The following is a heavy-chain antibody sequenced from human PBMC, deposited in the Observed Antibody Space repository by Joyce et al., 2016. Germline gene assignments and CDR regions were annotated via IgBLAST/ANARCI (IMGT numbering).Heavy chain of an antibody. CDR3: ARRRTGYYSGTDY. CDR2: IFNSGST. CDR1: GGAINSNNW. D-gene: IGHD3-9*01. V-gene: IGHV4-4*02. Sequence: QVQLQESGPGLVQPSGTLSLTYPVSGGAINSNNWWNWVRQPPGKGLEWIGEIFNSGSTNYNPALKSRVTISVDNSKNQFSLRLSSVTVADTAVYYCARRRTGYYSGTDYWGQGTLVTVSS. J-gene: IGHJ4*02.